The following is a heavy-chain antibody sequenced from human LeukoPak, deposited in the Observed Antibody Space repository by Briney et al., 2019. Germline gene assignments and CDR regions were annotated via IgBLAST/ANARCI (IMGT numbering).Heavy chain of an antibody. CDR3: ARHGDGFYHGMDV. CDR1: GFIFSTCA. CDR2: ISGSGGTT. J-gene: IGHJ6*01. V-gene: IGHV3-23*01. D-gene: IGHD4-17*01. Sequence: GGSLRLSCAASGFIFSTCAMNWVRQAPGKGLEWVSAISGSGGTTYYADSVKGRFTISRDNSKNTLYLQMNSLRVEDTAVYYCARHGDGFYHGMDVWGQGTTVTVSS.